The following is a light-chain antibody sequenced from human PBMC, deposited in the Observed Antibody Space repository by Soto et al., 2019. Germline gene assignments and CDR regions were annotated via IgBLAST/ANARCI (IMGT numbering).Light chain of an antibody. CDR2: GAS. V-gene: IGKV3-15*01. Sequence: ELVITQSPATLSVAPGERATLSCRASQSISTFLAWYQQKPGQAPRLLIYGASTRATGIQARFSGSGSGTEFTLTIRSLQSEEFAVYYCKQYNNWPRTFGQGTQVDI. CDR1: QSISTF. J-gene: IGKJ1*01. CDR3: KQYNNWPRT.